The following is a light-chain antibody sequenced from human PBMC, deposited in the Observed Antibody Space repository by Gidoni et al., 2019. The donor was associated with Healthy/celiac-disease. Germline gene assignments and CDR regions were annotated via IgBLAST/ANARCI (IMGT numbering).Light chain of an antibody. J-gene: IGKJ1*01. V-gene: IGKV3-11*01. CDR2: DAS. CDR1: QSVSSY. Sequence: EIVFTQSPATLSLSPGERATLSCRASQSVSSYLAWYQQKPGQAPRLLIYDASNRATGIPARFSGSGSGTDFTLTISSLEPEDFAVYYCQQRSNWPSTWTFGQXTKVEIK. CDR3: QQRSNWPSTWT.